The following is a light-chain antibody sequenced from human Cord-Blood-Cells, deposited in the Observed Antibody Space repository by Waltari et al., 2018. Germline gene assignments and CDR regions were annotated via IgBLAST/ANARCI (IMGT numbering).Light chain of an antibody. CDR2: DNN. V-gene: IGLV1-51*01. CDR1: SPNIGNNY. J-gene: IGLJ2*01. Sequence: QSVLTQPPSVSAAPGPQVTISCPGSSPNIGNNYVSWYQQLPGTAPKLLIYDNNKRPSGIPDRFSGSKSGTSATLGITGLQTGDEADYYCGTWDSSLSAGGVVFGGGTKLTVL. CDR3: GTWDSSLSAGGVV.